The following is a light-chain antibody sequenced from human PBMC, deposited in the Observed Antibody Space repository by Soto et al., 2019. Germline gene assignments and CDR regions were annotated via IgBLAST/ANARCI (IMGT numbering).Light chain of an antibody. Sequence: NFMLTSPHPVSEFPGKSVTTSCTRRRGSIASYDVQSYRQRPDSAPTTVIYEHNQRPSEVPGRFSVFIDRSSNSASLTLSGLKLEEEADYSGQSYDNAIQVFGGGTKVTVL. CDR2: EHN. J-gene: IGLJ3*02. V-gene: IGLV6-57*03. CDR1: RGSIASYD. CDR3: QSYDNAIQV.